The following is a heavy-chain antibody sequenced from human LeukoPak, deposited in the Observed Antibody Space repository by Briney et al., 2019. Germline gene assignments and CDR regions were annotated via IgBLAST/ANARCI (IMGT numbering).Heavy chain of an antibody. CDR2: IKQDGSEK. V-gene: IGHV3-7*01. D-gene: IGHD1-14*01. CDR3: VRNPDV. J-gene: IGHJ4*02. Sequence: PGGSLRLSCVASGFTFSRYRMSWVRQAPGKGLEWVANIKQDGSEKYYVDSVKGRFTISRDNAKNSLDLQMNSLRAEDTAVYYCVRNPDVWGQGTLVTVSS. CDR1: GFTFSRYR.